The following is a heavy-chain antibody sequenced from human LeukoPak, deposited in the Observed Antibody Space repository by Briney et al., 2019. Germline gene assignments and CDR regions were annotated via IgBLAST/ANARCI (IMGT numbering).Heavy chain of an antibody. CDR2: IWYDGSNK. Sequence: GGSLRLSCAASGFTFSSYGMHWVRQAPGKGLEWVAVIWYDGSNKYYADSVKGRFTISRDNSKNTLYLQMNSLRAEDTAVYYCVRSKIRYFDWSFHAFDIWGQGTMVTVSS. J-gene: IGHJ3*02. V-gene: IGHV3-33*01. D-gene: IGHD3-9*01. CDR3: VRSKIRYFDWSFHAFDI. CDR1: GFTFSSYG.